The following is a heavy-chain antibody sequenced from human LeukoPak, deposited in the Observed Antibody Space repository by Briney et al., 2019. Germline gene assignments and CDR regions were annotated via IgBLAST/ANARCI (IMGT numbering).Heavy chain of an antibody. V-gene: IGHV4-30-4*01. D-gene: IGHD3-16*01. Sequence: SETLSLTCTVSGGSISSYYWSWIRQPPGKGLEWIGYIYYSGSTYYNPSLKSRVTISVDTSKNQFSLKLSSVTAADTAVYYCASYVDQSRGGSPNWFDPWGQGTLVTVSS. J-gene: IGHJ5*02. CDR2: IYYSGST. CDR1: GGSISSYY. CDR3: ASYVDQSRGGSPNWFDP.